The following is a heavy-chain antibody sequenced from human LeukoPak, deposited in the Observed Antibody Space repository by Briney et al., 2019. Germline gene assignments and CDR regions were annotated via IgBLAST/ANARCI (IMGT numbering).Heavy chain of an antibody. D-gene: IGHD5-18*01. V-gene: IGHV4-31*03. CDR2: IYYTGST. CDR3: ARLDTALDY. Sequence: SETLSLICTVSGGSLSSGDYYWNWIRQYPGKGLEWIGYIYYTGSTSYSPSLKSRVSISRDTSKNQFSLNLHSVTAADTAVYYCARLDTALDYWGQGTLVTVSS. J-gene: IGHJ4*02. CDR1: GGSLSSGDYY.